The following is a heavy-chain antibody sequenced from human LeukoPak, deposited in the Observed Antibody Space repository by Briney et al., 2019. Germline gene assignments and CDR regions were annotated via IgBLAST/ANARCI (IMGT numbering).Heavy chain of an antibody. D-gene: IGHD3-22*01. Sequence: GGSLRLSCAASGFTFSSYEMNWVRQAPGKGLEWVSYISSSGSTVYYADSVKGRFTISRDNAKNSLYLQMNSLRAEDTAVYYCARDNYDSSGYYFDWGQGTLVTVSS. J-gene: IGHJ4*02. CDR3: ARDNYDSSGYYFD. V-gene: IGHV3-48*03. CDR1: GFTFSSYE. CDR2: ISSSGSTV.